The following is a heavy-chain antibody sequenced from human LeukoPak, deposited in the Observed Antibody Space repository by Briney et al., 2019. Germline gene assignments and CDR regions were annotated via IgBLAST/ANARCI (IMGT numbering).Heavy chain of an antibody. CDR2: MYNSGST. CDR3: ARHNWFDP. Sequence: SETLSLTCTVSGGSISSDYWSWIRQPPGKGLEWIGYMYNSGSTNYNPSLKSRVTISVDMSKNQFSLRMSSVTAADTAVYYCARHNWFDPWGQGTLVTVSS. V-gene: IGHV4-59*01. CDR1: GGSISSDY. J-gene: IGHJ5*02.